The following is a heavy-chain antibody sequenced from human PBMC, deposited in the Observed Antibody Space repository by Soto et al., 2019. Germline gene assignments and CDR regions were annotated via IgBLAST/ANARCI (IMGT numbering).Heavy chain of an antibody. CDR2: IKSKTDGGTT. CDR1: GFTFSNAW. V-gene: IGHV3-15*01. CDR3: TTGRVVVVPAAMNYYYYMDV. Sequence: GGSLRLSCAASGFTFSNAWMSWVRQAPGKGLEWVGRIKSKTDGGTTDYAAPVKGRFTISRDDSKNTLYLQMNSLKTEDTAVYYCTTGRVVVVPAAMNYYYYMDVWGKGTTVTVSS. J-gene: IGHJ6*03. D-gene: IGHD2-2*01.